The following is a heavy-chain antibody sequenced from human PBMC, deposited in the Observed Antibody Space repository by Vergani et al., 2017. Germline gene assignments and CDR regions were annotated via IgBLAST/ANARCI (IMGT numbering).Heavy chain of an antibody. CDR2: ISSSGSTI. J-gene: IGHJ4*02. D-gene: IGHD3-3*01. CDR1: GFTFSSYS. V-gene: IGHV3-48*01. CDR3: ARAQLYYDFWSGYLDY. Sequence: EVQLLESGGGLVQPGGSLRLSCAASGFTFSSYSMNWVRQAPGKGLEWVSYISSSGSTIYYADSVKGRFTISRDNSKNTLYLQMNSLRAEDTAVYYCARAQLYYDFWSGYLDYWGQGTLVTVSS.